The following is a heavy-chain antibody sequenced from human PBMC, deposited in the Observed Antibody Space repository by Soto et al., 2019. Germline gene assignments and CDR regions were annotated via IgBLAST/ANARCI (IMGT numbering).Heavy chain of an antibody. CDR3: VRDDDNDANALDY. Sequence: GGSLRLSCAASGFTFSKYGMHWVRQAPGKGLEWVALIWNDGIRKVYVDSVKGRFTISRDNSKNTLDLQMNNLRDEDTAVYYCVRDDDNDANALDYWGPGTLVTVSS. V-gene: IGHV3-33*01. CDR2: IWNDGIRK. J-gene: IGHJ4*02. CDR1: GFTFSKYG.